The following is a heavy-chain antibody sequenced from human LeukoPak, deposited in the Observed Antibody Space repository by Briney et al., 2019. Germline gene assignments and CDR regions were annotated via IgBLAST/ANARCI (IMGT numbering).Heavy chain of an antibody. J-gene: IGHJ4*02. D-gene: IGHD3-3*01. V-gene: IGHV4-59*01. Sequence: SETLSLTCTVSGGSISSYYWSWIRQSPGKGLEWIGYIYYSGSTNYNPSLKSRVTISVYTSKNQFSLKLSSVTAADTAVYYCAREHAYYDFWSGYFDYWGQGTLVTVSS. CDR3: AREHAYYDFWSGYFDY. CDR1: GGSISSYY. CDR2: IYYSGST.